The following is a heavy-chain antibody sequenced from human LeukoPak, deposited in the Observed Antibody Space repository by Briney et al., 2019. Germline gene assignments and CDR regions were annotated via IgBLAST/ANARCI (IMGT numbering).Heavy chain of an antibody. V-gene: IGHV4-59*08. Sequence: SETLSLTCTVSGDSISSSYWSWIRQPPGKGLEWIGYIYYSGSGSTNYNPSLKSRVTISGDMSKNQFSLKLSSVTAADTAVYYCARRRYYDSSGNDYWGQGTLVTVSS. CDR2: IYYSGSGST. J-gene: IGHJ4*02. CDR1: GDSISSSY. CDR3: ARRRYYDSSGNDY. D-gene: IGHD3-22*01.